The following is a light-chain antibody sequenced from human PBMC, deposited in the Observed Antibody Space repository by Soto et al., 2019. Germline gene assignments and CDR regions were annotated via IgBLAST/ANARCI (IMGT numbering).Light chain of an antibody. Sequence: IVLTQSPATLSLSPGERATLSCRASQSVSSYLAWYQQKPGQAPRLLIYDASNRATGIPARFSGSGSGTDFTLTISSLQPEDFATYYCQQYNSYPLTFGQGTRLDIK. CDR2: DAS. CDR3: QQYNSYPLT. CDR1: QSVSSY. J-gene: IGKJ5*01. V-gene: IGKV3-11*01.